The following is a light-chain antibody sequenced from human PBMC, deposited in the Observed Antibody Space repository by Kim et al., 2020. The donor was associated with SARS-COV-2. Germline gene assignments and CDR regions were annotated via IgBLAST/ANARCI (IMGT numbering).Light chain of an antibody. Sequence: ATVGDRVNITCRSSQYIINYLNWYQQTPGKAPKLLIYAASTLKSGVPSRFSGSGSGTDFTLTISSLQPEDFAIYYCQQSYHTPRTFGQGTKLEI. V-gene: IGKV1-39*01. CDR1: QYIINY. CDR2: AAS. J-gene: IGKJ2*01. CDR3: QQSYHTPRT.